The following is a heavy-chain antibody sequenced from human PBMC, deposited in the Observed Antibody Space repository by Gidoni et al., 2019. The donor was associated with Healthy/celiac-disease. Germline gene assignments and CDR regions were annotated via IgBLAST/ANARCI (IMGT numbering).Heavy chain of an antibody. J-gene: IGHJ4*02. V-gene: IGHV4-61*02. CDR2: IYTSGST. D-gene: IGHD3-3*01. CDR3: AREVTIFGATSFDY. CDR1: GGSLSSGSYY. Sequence: QVQLQESGPGLVKPSQTLSLTCTVSGGSLSSGSYYWSWIRQPAGKGLEWIGRIYTSGSTNYNPSLKSRVTISVDTSKNQFSLKLSSVTAADTAVYYCAREVTIFGATSFDYWGQGTLVTVSS.